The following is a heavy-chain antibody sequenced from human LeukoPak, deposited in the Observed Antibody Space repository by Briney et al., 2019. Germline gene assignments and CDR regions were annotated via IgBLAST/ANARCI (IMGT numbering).Heavy chain of an antibody. J-gene: IGHJ6*03. Sequence: SETLSLTCTVSGGSISSSSYYWGWIRQPPGKGLEWIGSIYYSGSTYYNPSLKSRVTISVDTSKNQFSLKLSSVTAADTAVYYCARHKGSGSYSYYYYMDVWGKGTMVTVSS. CDR1: GGSISSSSYY. CDR3: ARHKGSGSYSYYYYMDV. D-gene: IGHD3-10*01. CDR2: IYYSGST. V-gene: IGHV4-39*01.